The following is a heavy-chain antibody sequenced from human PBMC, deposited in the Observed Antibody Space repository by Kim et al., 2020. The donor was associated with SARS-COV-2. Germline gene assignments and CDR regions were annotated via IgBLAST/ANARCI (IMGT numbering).Heavy chain of an antibody. V-gene: IGHV4-34*01. CDR1: GGSFSGYY. CDR3: ARGTRQWISRHYYYYMDV. D-gene: IGHD5-12*01. J-gene: IGHJ6*03. Sequence: SETLSLTCAVYGGSFSGYYWSWIRQPPGKGLEWIGEINHSGSTNYNPSLKSRVTISVDTSKNQFSLMLSSVTAADTAVYYCARGTRQWISRHYYYYMDVWGKGTTVTVSS. CDR2: INHSGST.